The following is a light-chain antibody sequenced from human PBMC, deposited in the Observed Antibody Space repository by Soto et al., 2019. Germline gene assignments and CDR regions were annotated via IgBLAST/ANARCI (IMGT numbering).Light chain of an antibody. V-gene: IGKV3-11*01. CDR3: QKRSDWLT. CDR2: YSS. J-gene: IGKJ4*01. Sequence: EDVLTQSPATLSLFPGEIATLSCLSSQRFRSYLVWYQQHPRHPPRLLIYYSSNRAPGIPAMFNSSGCGQNLTLTIGSLVPEDFAVYYCQKRSDWLTFGGGTKVDIK. CDR1: QRFRSY.